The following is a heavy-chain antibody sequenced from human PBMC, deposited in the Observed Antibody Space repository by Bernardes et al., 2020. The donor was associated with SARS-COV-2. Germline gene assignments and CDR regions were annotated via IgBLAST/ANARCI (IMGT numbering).Heavy chain of an antibody. CDR3: ASRMATSWGFDY. CDR1: GFTVSSFY. D-gene: IGHD3-16*01. CDR2: IYSGGST. Sequence: GGSLRLSCAASGFTVSSFYMGWVRQAPGKGLEWVSVIYSGGSTYYADSVKGRFSISRHNSKNTLFLQMNSLRVEDTAVYYCASRMATSWGFDYWGQGTLVTVSS. J-gene: IGHJ4*02. V-gene: IGHV3-66*02.